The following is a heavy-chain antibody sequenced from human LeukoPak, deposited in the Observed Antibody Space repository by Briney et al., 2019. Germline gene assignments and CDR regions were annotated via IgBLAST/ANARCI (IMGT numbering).Heavy chain of an antibody. V-gene: IGHV5-51*01. J-gene: IGHJ5*02. CDR3: ARAPGGAGTSTSGWKWFDP. CDR1: GYRFTSYW. D-gene: IGHD6-19*01. Sequence: GESLKISCQGSGYRFTSYWIAWVRQVPGKGLEWMGIINPGDSDTRYSPSFRGQVTISADKSTSTAYLQWSSLRASDTAMYYCARAPGGAGTSTSGWKWFDPWGQGSLVTVSS. CDR2: INPGDSDT.